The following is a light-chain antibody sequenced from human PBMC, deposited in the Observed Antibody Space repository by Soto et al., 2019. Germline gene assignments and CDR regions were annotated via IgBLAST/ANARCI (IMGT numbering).Light chain of an antibody. J-gene: IGKJ2*01. CDR1: QSVNSN. Sequence: EIVMTQSPATLSVSPGDRAALSCRASQSVNSNFAWYQQKPGKAPRLLIYGASTRATDIPSRFSGSGSGTEFTLTISSLQSEDFAVYYCQQYNNWPYTFGQGNKLEIK. CDR3: QQYNNWPYT. V-gene: IGKV3-15*01. CDR2: GAS.